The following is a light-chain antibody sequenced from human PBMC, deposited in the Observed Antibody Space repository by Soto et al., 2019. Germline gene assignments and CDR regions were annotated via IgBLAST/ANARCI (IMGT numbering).Light chain of an antibody. CDR1: QGIRTD. CDR3: LQDYSYPRT. Sequence: AVQMTQSPSSLSASLGDRVTITCRASQGIRTDLGWYQQTPGKAPKLLISGASRLQSGVPSRFSGSGSGAEFTLTISSLQPEDSATYYCLQDYSYPRTFGQGTKVDIK. CDR2: GAS. J-gene: IGKJ1*01. V-gene: IGKV1-6*01.